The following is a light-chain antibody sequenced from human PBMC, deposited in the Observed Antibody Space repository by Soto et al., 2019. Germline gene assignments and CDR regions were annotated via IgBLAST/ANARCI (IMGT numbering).Light chain of an antibody. CDR1: SSNIGAGYA. CDR3: QSYDSSLSGSL. Sequence: QSVLTQPPSVSGAPGQRVTISCTGSSSNIGAGYAVHWYQQLPGTAPKLLIYGDNNRPSGVPDRFSGSKSGTSASLAITGLQAEDEADYYRQSYDSSLSGSLFGGGTKLTVL. V-gene: IGLV1-40*01. J-gene: IGLJ2*01. CDR2: GDN.